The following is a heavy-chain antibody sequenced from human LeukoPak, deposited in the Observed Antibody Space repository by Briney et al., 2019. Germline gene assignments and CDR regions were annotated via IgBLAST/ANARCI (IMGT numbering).Heavy chain of an antibody. D-gene: IGHD6-13*01. CDR1: GGSVSSGSYY. V-gene: IGHV4-61*01. CDR3: ASDKIAAAAMYYFDY. J-gene: IGHJ4*02. Sequence: SETLSLTCTVSGGSVSSGSYYWSWIRQPPGKGLEWIGYIYYSGSTNYNPSLQSRVTISVDTSKNQFSLKLSSVTAADTAVYYCASDKIAAAAMYYFDYWGQGTLVTVSS. CDR2: IYYSGST.